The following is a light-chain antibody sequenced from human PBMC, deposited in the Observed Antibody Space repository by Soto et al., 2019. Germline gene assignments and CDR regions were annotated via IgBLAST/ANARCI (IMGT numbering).Light chain of an antibody. CDR3: QQSYRAPWT. J-gene: IGKJ1*01. Sequence: DIQMTQSPSSLSASVGDRVTITCRASQSITTYLNWYQVKSGKAPKLLISAASSLQSGAPSRFSGSGSGTDFTLTITSLQPEDFATYYCQQSYRAPWTFGQGTKVEIQ. CDR1: QSITTY. V-gene: IGKV1-39*01. CDR2: AAS.